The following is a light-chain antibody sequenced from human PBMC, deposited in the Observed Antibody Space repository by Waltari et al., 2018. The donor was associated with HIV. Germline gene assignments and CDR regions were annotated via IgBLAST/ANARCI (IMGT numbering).Light chain of an antibody. Sequence: DIQMTQSPSTLSASVGDRVTITCPASQSISSWLAWYQQKPGKAPKLLIYKASSLESGVPSRFSGSGSVTEFTLTISSLQPDDFATYYCQQYNSYPWTFGQGTKVEIK. CDR3: QQYNSYPWT. CDR1: QSISSW. CDR2: KAS. J-gene: IGKJ1*01. V-gene: IGKV1-5*03.